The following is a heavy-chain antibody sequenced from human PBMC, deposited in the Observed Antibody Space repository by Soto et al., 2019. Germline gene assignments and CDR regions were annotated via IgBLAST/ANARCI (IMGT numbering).Heavy chain of an antibody. Sequence: QDQLVQSGAEVKKPGSSVKVSCKASGGTFSSHTFSWVRQAPGQGLEWMGRIIPALGTATYAQKFQGRVPITADESATTVYMELNSLRSEDTTVYYCARPDFGDYWYFDLWGRGTLVPVSS. D-gene: IGHD4-17*01. CDR2: IIPALGTA. CDR1: GGTFSSHT. V-gene: IGHV1-69*08. J-gene: IGHJ2*01. CDR3: ARPDFGDYWYFDL.